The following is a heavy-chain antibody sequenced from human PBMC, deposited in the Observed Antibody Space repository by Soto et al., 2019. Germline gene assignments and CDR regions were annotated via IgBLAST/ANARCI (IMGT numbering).Heavy chain of an antibody. Sequence: QVQLLQSGAEVKKPGTSVKVSCKASGYTFTSNGISWVRQAPGQGLEWMGWISTYNGNTNYAQMLQGRVAMTKDTHTSIADMELRDLRPDDTAVYYCARDGYGGYGYWGQGSLVTVSS. CDR1: GYTFTSNG. V-gene: IGHV1-18*01. CDR3: ARDGYGGYGY. D-gene: IGHD5-12*01. J-gene: IGHJ4*02. CDR2: ISTYNGNT.